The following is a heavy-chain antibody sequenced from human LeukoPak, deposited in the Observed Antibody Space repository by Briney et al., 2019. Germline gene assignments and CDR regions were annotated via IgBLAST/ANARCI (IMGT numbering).Heavy chain of an antibody. CDR3: AREDLAAAGPSFDY. V-gene: IGHV4-39*01. J-gene: IGHJ4*02. CDR2: IYYSGST. CDR1: GGSISSSSYY. Sequence: SETLSLTCTVSGGSISSSSYYWGWTRQPPGKGLEWIGSIYYSGSTYYNPSLKSRVTISVDTSKNQFSLKLSSVTAADTAVYYCAREDLAAAGPSFDYWGQGTLATVSS. D-gene: IGHD6-13*01.